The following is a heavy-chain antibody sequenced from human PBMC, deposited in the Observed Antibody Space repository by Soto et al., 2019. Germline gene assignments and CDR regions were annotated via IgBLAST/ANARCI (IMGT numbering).Heavy chain of an antibody. V-gene: IGHV4-34*01. D-gene: IGHD5-18*01. CDR3: AKGVQLWDYYYYYGMDV. CDR1: GGSFSGYY. CDR2: INHSGST. Sequence: LSLTCAVYGGSFSGYYWSWIRQPPGKGLEWIGEINHSGSTNYNPSLKSRVTISVDTSKNQFSLKLSPVTAADTAVYYCAKGVQLWDYYYYYGMDVWGQGTTVTVSS. J-gene: IGHJ6*02.